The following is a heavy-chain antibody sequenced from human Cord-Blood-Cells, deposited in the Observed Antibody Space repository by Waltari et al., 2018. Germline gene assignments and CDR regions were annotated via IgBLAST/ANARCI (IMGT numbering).Heavy chain of an antibody. V-gene: IGHV4-34*01. J-gene: IGHJ4*02. CDR2: INHSGST. CDR3: AAGYYFDY. CDR1: GGPFSGYY. Sequence: QVQLQQWGAGLLKPSETLSLTCAVYGGPFSGYYWSWIRQPPGKGLEWIGEINHSGSTNYNPSLKSRVTISVDTSKNQFSLKLSSVTAADTAVYYCAAGYYFDYWGQGTLVTVSS. D-gene: IGHD3-9*01.